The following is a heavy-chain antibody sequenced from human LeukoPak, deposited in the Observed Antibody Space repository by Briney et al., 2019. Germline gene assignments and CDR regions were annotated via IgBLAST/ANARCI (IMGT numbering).Heavy chain of an antibody. J-gene: IGHJ6*03. D-gene: IGHD1-14*01. Sequence: ASVKVSCKASGYTFTSYDINWVRQATGQGLEWMGWMNPNSGNTGYAQKFQGRVTITRNTSISTAYMELSSLRSEDTAVYYCARAPLHDYYYYYMDVWGKGTTVTVSS. CDR3: ARAPLHDYYYYYMDV. CDR1: GYTFTSYD. CDR2: MNPNSGNT. V-gene: IGHV1-8*03.